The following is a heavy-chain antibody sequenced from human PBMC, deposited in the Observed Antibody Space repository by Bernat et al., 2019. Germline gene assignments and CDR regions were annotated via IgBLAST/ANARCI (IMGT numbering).Heavy chain of an antibody. J-gene: IGHJ4*02. CDR1: GGSISSGGYY. CDR3: ARGNYYDSSGYYSAYYFDY. Sequence: VQLQESGPGLVKPSQTLSLTCTVSGGSISSGGYYWSWIRQHPGKGLEWIGYIYYSGSTYYNPSLKSRVTISVDTSKNQFSLKLSSVTAADTAVYYCARGNYYDSSGYYSAYYFDYWGQGTLVTVSS. D-gene: IGHD3-22*01. CDR2: IYYSGST. V-gene: IGHV4-31*03.